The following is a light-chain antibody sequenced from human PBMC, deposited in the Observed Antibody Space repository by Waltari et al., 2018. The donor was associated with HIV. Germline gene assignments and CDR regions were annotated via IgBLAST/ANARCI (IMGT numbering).Light chain of an antibody. CDR3: LQTYNPPLT. Sequence: DIQMTQSPFFLSASVGDSVTVTCRASENINNFVNWFQQKPGRAPILLIYRASTLQRGVPPRFSGRGSGTDFTLTISGLQPEDFATYYCLQTYNPPLTFGPGTKVDIK. CDR1: ENINNF. J-gene: IGKJ3*01. CDR2: RAS. V-gene: IGKV1-39*01.